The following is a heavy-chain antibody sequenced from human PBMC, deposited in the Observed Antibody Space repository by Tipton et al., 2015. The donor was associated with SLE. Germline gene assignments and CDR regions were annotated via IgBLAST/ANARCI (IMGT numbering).Heavy chain of an antibody. CDR2: IKQDGSEK. J-gene: IGHJ3*02. V-gene: IGHV3-7*01. CDR1: GFTFSSYW. D-gene: IGHD6-13*01. Sequence: SLRLSCAASGFTFSSYWMSWVRQAPGKGLEWVANIKQDGSEKYYVDSVKGRFTISRDNAKNSLYLQMNSLRAEDTAVYYCARGRVAAGGDAFDIWGQGTMVTVSS. CDR3: ARGRVAAGGDAFDI.